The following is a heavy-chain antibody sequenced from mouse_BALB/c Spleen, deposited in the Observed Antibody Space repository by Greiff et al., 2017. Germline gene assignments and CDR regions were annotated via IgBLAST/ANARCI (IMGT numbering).Heavy chain of an antibody. Sequence: VQLQQSGAELVRPGVSVKISCKGSGYTFTDYAMHWVKQSHAKSLEWIGVISTYYGDASYNQKFKDKATLTADKSSSTAYMQLSSLSSEASADYYCARSAQDYAMDYWGQGTSVTVSS. D-gene: IGHD3-2*02. V-gene: IGHV1-67*01. CDR1: GYTFTDYA. J-gene: IGHJ4*01. CDR2: ISTYYGDA. CDR3: ARSAQDYAMDY.